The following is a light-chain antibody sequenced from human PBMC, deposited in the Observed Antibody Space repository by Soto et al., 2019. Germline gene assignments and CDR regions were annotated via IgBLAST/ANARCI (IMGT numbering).Light chain of an antibody. Sequence: QSVLTQPPSASGTPGQRVTISCSGSSSNIGSNIVNWYQQLPGTAPKLLIYNNNQRPSGVPDRFSGSKSGTSASLAISGLQSDDEADYYCAAWDDSLNGVVFGGGTKLTVL. CDR1: SSNIGSNI. CDR3: AAWDDSLNGVV. CDR2: NNN. V-gene: IGLV1-44*01. J-gene: IGLJ2*01.